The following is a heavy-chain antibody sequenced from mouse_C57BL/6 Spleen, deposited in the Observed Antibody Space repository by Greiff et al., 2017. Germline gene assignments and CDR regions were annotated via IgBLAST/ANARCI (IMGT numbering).Heavy chain of an antibody. J-gene: IGHJ4*01. CDR1: GYTFTSYW. CDR2: IYPGSGST. Sequence: QVQLQQPGAELVKPGASVKMSCKASGYTFTSYWITWVKQRPGKGLAWIGDIYPGSGSTNYNEKFKSKATLTVDTSSSTAYMQLSSLTSEDSAVYYCARTTVNAMDYGGQGTSVTVSS. V-gene: IGHV1-55*01. D-gene: IGHD1-1*01. CDR3: ARTTVNAMDY.